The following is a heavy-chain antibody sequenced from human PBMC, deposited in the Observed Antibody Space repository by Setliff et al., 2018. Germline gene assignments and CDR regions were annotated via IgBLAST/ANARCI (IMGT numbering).Heavy chain of an antibody. CDR2: IYYSGSS. Sequence: PSETLSLTCTVSGGSFSSPSYFWGWVRQPPGKEMEWIATIYYSGSSYYNPSLKSRLTMSVDTSKNQFSLKLSSVTPADAAVYYCARGSESYYGSGTIDSWGPETRVTVPQ. D-gene: IGHD3-10*01. CDR3: ARGSESYYGSGTIDS. V-gene: IGHV4-39*07. CDR1: GGSFSSPSYF. J-gene: IGHJ4*02.